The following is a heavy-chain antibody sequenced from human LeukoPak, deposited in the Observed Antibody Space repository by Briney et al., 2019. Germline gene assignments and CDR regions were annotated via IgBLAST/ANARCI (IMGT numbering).Heavy chain of an antibody. J-gene: IGHJ4*02. V-gene: IGHV3-11*04. CDR2: ISSSGSTI. D-gene: IGHD4-17*01. CDR1: GFTFSDYY. CDR3: ARVRIPTVTTGVHYFDY. Sequence: TGGSLRLSCAASGFTFSDYYMSWIRQAPGKGLEWDSYISSSGSTIYYADSVKGRFTISRDNAKNSLYLQMNSLRAEDTAVYYCARVRIPTVTTGVHYFDYWGQGTLVTVSS.